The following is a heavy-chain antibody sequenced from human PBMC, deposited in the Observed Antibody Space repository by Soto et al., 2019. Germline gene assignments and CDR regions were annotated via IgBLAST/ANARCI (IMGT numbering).Heavy chain of an antibody. CDR3: ARRMAGYYFDY. CDR2: IYWDDDK. J-gene: IGHJ4*02. CDR1: GFSLSTSGVG. Sequence: QITLKESGHTLVKLTQTLTLTCTFSGFSLSTSGVGVAWIRQPPGKALEWLALIYWDDDKRYSPSLKSRLTVTKDTSKNQVVLTMTNMDPVDTATYYCARRMAGYYFDYWGQGTLVTVSS. V-gene: IGHV2-5*02.